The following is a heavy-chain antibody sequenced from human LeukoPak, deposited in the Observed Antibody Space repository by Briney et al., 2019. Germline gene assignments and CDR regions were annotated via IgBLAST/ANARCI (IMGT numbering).Heavy chain of an antibody. V-gene: IGHV4-31*03. J-gene: IGHJ4*02. CDR3: ALEPRGGYSTFDY. D-gene: IGHD3-10*01. Sequence: SETLSLTCTVSGGSIRSGGYYWSWIRQHPGKGLEWIGYIYYSGSTYYNPSLKSRVTISVDTSKNQFSLKLSSVTAADTAVYYCALEPRGGYSTFDYWGQGTLVTVSS. CDR2: IYYSGST. CDR1: GGSIRSGGYY.